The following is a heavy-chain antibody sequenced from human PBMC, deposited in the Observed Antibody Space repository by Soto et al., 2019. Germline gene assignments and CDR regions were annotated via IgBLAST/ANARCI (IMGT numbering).Heavy chain of an antibody. CDR1: GYTFTSYA. Sequence: QVQLVQSGAEVKKPGASVKVSCKASGYTFTSYAMHWVRQAPGQRLEWMGWTNAGNGNTKYSQKFQGRVTITRDTSASTAYMELSSLRSEDTAVYYCARENIVATGGDYWGQGTLVTVSS. V-gene: IGHV1-3*01. CDR3: ARENIVATGGDY. D-gene: IGHD5-12*01. J-gene: IGHJ4*02. CDR2: TNAGNGNT.